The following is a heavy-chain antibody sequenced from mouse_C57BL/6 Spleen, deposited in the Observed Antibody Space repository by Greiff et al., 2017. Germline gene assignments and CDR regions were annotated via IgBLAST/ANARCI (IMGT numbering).Heavy chain of an antibody. J-gene: IGHJ3*01. CDR1: GYTFTDYY. CDR3: ARADSNYPAWFAY. D-gene: IGHD2-5*01. Sequence: VQLQQSGPELVKPGASVKISCKASGYTFTDYYMNWVKQSHGKSLEWIGDINPNNGGTSYNQKFKGKATLTVDKSSSTAYMELRSLTSEDSAVYYCARADSNYPAWFAYWGQGTLVTVSA. V-gene: IGHV1-26*01. CDR2: INPNNGGT.